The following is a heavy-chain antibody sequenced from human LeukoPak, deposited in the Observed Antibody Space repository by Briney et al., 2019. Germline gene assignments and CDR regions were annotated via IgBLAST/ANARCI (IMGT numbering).Heavy chain of an antibody. CDR3: ARGHSSGRDYYFDT. D-gene: IGHD6-19*01. CDR2: VSGYSGST. Sequence: ASVKVSCKTSGYTFATYSINWVRQAPGQGLEWMGWVSGYSGSTNYAQKLQGRVTMTTDTSTTTAYMELRSLKSDDTAVYYCARGHSSGRDYYFDTWGQGTLVTVSS. CDR1: GYTFATYS. V-gene: IGHV1-18*01. J-gene: IGHJ4*02.